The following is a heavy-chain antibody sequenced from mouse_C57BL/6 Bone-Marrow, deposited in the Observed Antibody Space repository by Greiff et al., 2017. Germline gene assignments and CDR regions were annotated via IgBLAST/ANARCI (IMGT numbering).Heavy chain of an antibody. V-gene: IGHV7-1*01. CDR2: RRNTANDYTT. D-gene: IGHD1-1*01. CDR3: ARDAGYGSSYLYAMDY. Sequence: EVQLMESGGGLVQSGRSLRLSCAPSGFTFSDFYMVWVRQAPGKGLAWIAARRNTANDYTTEYSASVQGRFIVSRDTSQSILYLQMNALRAEDTAIYYCARDAGYGSSYLYAMDYRGQGTSVTASS. CDR1: GFTFSDFY. J-gene: IGHJ4*01.